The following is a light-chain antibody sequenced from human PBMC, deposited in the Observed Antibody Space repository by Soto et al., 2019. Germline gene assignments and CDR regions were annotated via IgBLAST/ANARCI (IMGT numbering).Light chain of an antibody. CDR3: AAWDDRLSGLV. CDR1: SSNIGSNY. Sequence: QSVLTQPPPASGTPGQRVTISCSGSSSNIGSNYVYWYHQLPGTAPKLVIYRNNQRPSGVPDRISGSKSGTSASLAISGLRSEDEADYYWAAWDDRLSGLVFGRGTKLTVL. CDR2: RNN. V-gene: IGLV1-47*01. J-gene: IGLJ2*01.